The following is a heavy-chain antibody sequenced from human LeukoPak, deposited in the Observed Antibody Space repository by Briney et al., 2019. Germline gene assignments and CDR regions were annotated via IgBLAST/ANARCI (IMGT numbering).Heavy chain of an antibody. CDR3: ARIATAWFDP. D-gene: IGHD2-21*01. J-gene: IGHJ5*02. Sequence: PSETLSLTCGVYGGSFSSYYWTWIRQPPGKGLEWIGEINHSGSTNYNPSLKSRVTISVDTSKNQFSLKLSSVTAADTAVYYCARIATAWFDPWGQGTLVTVSS. V-gene: IGHV4-34*01. CDR1: GGSFSSYY. CDR2: INHSGST.